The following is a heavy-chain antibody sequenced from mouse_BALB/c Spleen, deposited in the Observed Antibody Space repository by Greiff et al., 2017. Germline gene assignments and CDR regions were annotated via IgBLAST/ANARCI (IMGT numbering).Heavy chain of an antibody. J-gene: IGHJ1*01. CDR1: GFNIKDTY. V-gene: IGHV14-3*02. CDR3: ALYYGNCGFDV. D-gene: IGHD2-1*01. Sequence: VQLQQSGAELVKPGASVKLSCTASGFNIKDTYMHWVKQRPEQGLEWIGRIDPANGNTKYDPKFQGKATITADTSSNTAYLQLSSLTSEDTAVYYCALYYGNCGFDVWGAGTTVTVSS. CDR2: IDPANGNT.